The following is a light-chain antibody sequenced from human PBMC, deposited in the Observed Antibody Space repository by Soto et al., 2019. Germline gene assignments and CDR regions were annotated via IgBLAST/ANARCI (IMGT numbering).Light chain of an antibody. CDR3: AAWDDSLSGWV. CDR1: TSNIESNF. Sequence: QSLLSQPPSASGTPGQRVTISCSGSTSNIESNFVFWYQQLPGTAPKVLIYRNDQRPSGVPDRLSGSKSGTSASLAISGLRSEDEADYYCAAWDDSLSGWVFGGGTKVTVL. J-gene: IGLJ3*02. V-gene: IGLV1-47*01. CDR2: RND.